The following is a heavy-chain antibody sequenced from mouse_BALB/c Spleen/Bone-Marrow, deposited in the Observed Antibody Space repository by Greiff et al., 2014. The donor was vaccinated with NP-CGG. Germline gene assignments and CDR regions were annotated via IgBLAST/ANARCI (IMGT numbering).Heavy chain of an antibody. J-gene: IGHJ3*01. CDR1: GYSITSDYA. CDR2: ISYSGST. D-gene: IGHD3-1*01. Sequence: EVQLQQSGPGLVKPSQSLSLTCTVTGYSITSDYAWNWIRQFPGNKLEWMGYISYSGSTSYNPSLKSRISITRDTSKNQFFLQLNSVTTEDTATYYCERGGARATGWFAYWGQGTLVTVSA. V-gene: IGHV3-2*02. CDR3: ERGGARATGWFAY.